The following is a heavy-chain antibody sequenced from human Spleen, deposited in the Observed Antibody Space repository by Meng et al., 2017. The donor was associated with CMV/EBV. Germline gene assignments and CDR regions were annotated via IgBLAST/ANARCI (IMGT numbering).Heavy chain of an antibody. J-gene: IGHJ4*02. CDR1: GFTFSRYS. CDR2: IRSDGAP. Sequence: GESLKISCAASGFTFSRYSMNWGRQAPGKGLEWVSGIRSDGAPFYADSVKGRFTISRDNSKNTVYLQMDGLRADDTAKYYCTREQLGYWGQGTMVTVSS. V-gene: IGHV3-23*01. D-gene: IGHD1-26*01. CDR3: TREQLGY.